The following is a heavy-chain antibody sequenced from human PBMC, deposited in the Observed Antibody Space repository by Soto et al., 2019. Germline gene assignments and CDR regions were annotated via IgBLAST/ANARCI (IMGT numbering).Heavy chain of an antibody. CDR3: ARGPETYYLDV. V-gene: IGHV4-59*01. Sequence: QVQLQESGPGLVKSSETLSLTCRASGGSISNYFWSWIRQPPGKGLEWIGYIFNSGSTIYSPSLKSRVTQTIDTSKNQFSLRLGSVTVADTAIYYCARGPETYYLDVWGKGTTVTVSS. CDR2: IFNSGST. J-gene: IGHJ6*03. CDR1: GGSISNYF.